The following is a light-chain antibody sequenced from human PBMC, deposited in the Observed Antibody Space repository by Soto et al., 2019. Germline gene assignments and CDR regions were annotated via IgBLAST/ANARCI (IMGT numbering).Light chain of an antibody. CDR1: QGVTSSS. V-gene: IGKV3-20*01. Sequence: EIVWTQSPATLSLSPGERATLSCRASQGVTSSSLAWYQKKPGQAPRLLIYAASRRATPIPDRFSGSGSGTDFTLTISRLEPEDLAVYHCQQYGDSPQTFGQGTKVEIK. J-gene: IGKJ1*01. CDR2: AAS. CDR3: QQYGDSPQT.